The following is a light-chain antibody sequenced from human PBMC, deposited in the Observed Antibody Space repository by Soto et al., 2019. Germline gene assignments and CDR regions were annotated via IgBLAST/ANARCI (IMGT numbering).Light chain of an antibody. CDR2: AAS. CDR1: QSISSY. Sequence: DIQMTQSPSSRSASVGDRVTITCRASQSISSYLNWYQQKPGKAPKLLIYAASSLQSGVPSRFSGSGSGTDFTLAISSLQPEDFATYYCQQSYSTRVTFGPGTKVDIK. V-gene: IGKV1-39*01. CDR3: QQSYSTRVT. J-gene: IGKJ3*01.